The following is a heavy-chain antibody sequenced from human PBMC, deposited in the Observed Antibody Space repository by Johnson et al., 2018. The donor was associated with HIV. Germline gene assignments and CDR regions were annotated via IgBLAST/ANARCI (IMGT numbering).Heavy chain of an antibody. Sequence: QVQLVESGGGVVQPGRSLRLSCAASGFTFSNYAMHWVRQAPGKGLEWVAVISYDGSNKYYADSMKGRFTISRDNYQNTLYLQMNSLRAEDTAVYYCAKEYLRYSGTYAGAFDIWGQGTMVTVSS. CDR2: ISYDGSNK. CDR1: GFTFSNYA. J-gene: IGHJ3*02. CDR3: AKEYLRYSGTYAGAFDI. V-gene: IGHV3-30*04. D-gene: IGHD1-26*01.